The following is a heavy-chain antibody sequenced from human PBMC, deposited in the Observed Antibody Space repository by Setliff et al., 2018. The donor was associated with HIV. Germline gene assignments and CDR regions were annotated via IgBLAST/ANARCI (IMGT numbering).Heavy chain of an antibody. D-gene: IGHD6-13*01. V-gene: IGHV3-15*01. CDR3: TAALQQQVVRWFDP. CDR1: GFTFSTYR. J-gene: IGHJ5*02. CDR2: IKSKTDGGTT. Sequence: GGSLRLSCAASGFTFSTYRMNWVRQAPGKGLEWVGRIKSKTDGGTTDYAAPVKGRFTISRDDSKNTLYLQMNSLKTEDTAVYYCTAALQQQVVRWFDPWGQGTLVTVSS.